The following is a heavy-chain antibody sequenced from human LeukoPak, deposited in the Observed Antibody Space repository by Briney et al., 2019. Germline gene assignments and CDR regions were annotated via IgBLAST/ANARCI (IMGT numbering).Heavy chain of an antibody. CDR2: ISSSSSYI. Sequence: GGSLRLSCAASGFTFSSYSMNWVRQAPGKGLEWVSSISSSSSYIYYADSVKGRFTISRDNAKNSLYLQMNSLRAEDTAAYYCARNLYCSGGSCYGMDVWGQGTTVTVSS. CDR3: ARNLYCSGGSCYGMDV. V-gene: IGHV3-21*01. D-gene: IGHD2-15*01. CDR1: GFTFSSYS. J-gene: IGHJ6*02.